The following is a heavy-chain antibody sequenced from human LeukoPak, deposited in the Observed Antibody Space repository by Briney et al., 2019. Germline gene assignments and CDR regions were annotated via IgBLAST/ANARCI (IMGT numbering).Heavy chain of an antibody. J-gene: IGHJ4*02. CDR2: MNPNSGNT. CDR1: GYTFTSYD. CDR3: ARASDYGDPFDY. Sequence: GASVKVSCKASGYTFTSYDINWVRQATGQGLEWMGWMNPNSGNTGYAQKFQGRVTMTRYTSISTAYMELSSLRSEDTAVYYCARASDYGDPFDYWGQGTLVTVSS. V-gene: IGHV1-8*01. D-gene: IGHD4-17*01.